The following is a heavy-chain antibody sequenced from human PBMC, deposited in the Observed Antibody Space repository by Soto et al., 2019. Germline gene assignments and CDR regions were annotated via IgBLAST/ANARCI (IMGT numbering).Heavy chain of an antibody. CDR3: ARARNFLTGSYKGGFYYFDY. CDR1: GDSNSSYY. J-gene: IGHJ4*02. Sequence: QVQLQESGPGLVKPAETLSLTCTVSGDSNSSYYWSWIRQPPGKGLEWIGYISYSGSTTYNPSLKSRLTISLLTSRSQFSLALDSVTAADTAVYYCARARNFLTGSYKGGFYYFDYWGQGTLVTVSS. V-gene: IGHV4-59*01. D-gene: IGHD3-9*01. CDR2: ISYSGST.